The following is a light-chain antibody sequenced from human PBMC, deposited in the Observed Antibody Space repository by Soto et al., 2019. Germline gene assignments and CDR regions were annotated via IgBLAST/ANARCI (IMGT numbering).Light chain of an antibody. CDR2: GAS. V-gene: IGKV3-15*01. CDR1: QSVSSN. Sequence: EIVMTQSPATLSVSPGERATLSCRASQSVSSNLAWYQQKPGQAPRLLIYGASTWATGIPARFSGSGSGTEFTLTISSLQSEDFAFYYCQKYNNWPRTFGQGTKVEIK. J-gene: IGKJ1*01. CDR3: QKYNNWPRT.